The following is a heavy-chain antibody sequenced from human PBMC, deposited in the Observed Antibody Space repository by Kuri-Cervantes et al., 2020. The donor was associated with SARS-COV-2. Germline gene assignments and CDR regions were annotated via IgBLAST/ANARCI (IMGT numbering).Heavy chain of an antibody. CDR2: ISGSGGST. Sequence: GESLKISCTVSGGSISSYYWSWIRQPPGKGLEWVSAISGSGGSTYYADSVKGRFTISRDNSKNTLYLQMNSLRAEDTAVYYCAKPHNYGGNSGWGQGTLVTVSS. J-gene: IGHJ4*02. CDR3: AKPHNYGGNSG. V-gene: IGHV3-23*01. CDR1: GGSISSYY. D-gene: IGHD4-23*01.